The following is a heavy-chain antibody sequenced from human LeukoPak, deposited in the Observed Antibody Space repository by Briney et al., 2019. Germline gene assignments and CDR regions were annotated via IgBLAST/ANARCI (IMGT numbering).Heavy chain of an antibody. CDR1: GYTFTSYG. J-gene: IGHJ6*03. CDR3: AKGSGYEAQYYYYYMDV. V-gene: IGHV1-69*13. Sequence: GASVKVSCKASGYTFTSYGISWVRQAPGQGLEWMGGIIPIFGTANYAQKFQGRVTITADESTSTAYMELSSLRPEDTAVYYCAKGSGYEAQYYYYYMDVWGKGTTVTISS. CDR2: IIPIFGTA. D-gene: IGHD5-12*01.